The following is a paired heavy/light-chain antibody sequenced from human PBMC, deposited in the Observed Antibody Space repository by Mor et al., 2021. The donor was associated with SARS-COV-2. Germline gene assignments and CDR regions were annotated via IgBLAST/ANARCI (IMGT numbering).Light chain of an antibody. CDR1: QSVSSY. CDR3: QQRSNWPYT. CDR2: DAS. Sequence: EIVLTQSAVTLSLSPGERATLSCRASQSVSSYLAWYQQKPGQAPRLLIYDASNRATGIPARFSGSGSGTDFTLTISSLEPEDFAVYYCQQRSNWPYTFGQGTKLEIK. V-gene: IGKV3-11*01. J-gene: IGKJ2*01.
Heavy chain of an antibody. CDR3: ARGPTGISQVQNWFDP. D-gene: IGHD2-21*01. Sequence: EVQLVQSGAEVKKPGESLKISCKGYGYSFSTYWIAWVRQMPGKGLEWMGNIYPGDSDTRYSPPFQGQVTISADKSTRTAYLMWSSLKPSDTAIYYCARGPTGISQVQNWFDPWGQGTLVTVSS. V-gene: IGHV5-51*01. J-gene: IGHJ5*02. CDR2: IYPGDSDT. CDR1: GYSFSTYW.